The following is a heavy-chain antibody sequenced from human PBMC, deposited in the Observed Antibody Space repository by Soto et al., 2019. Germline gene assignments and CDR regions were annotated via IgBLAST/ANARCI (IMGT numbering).Heavy chain of an antibody. Sequence: QVQLQQWGAGLLKPSETLSLTCAVYGGSFSGYYWSWIRQPPGKGLEWIGEINHSGSTNYNPSLKSRVTISVDTSKNQFSLKLSSVNAADTAVYYWAEEMTTVTRITWGQGTLVTVSS. CDR1: GGSFSGYY. CDR3: AEEMTTVTRIT. CDR2: INHSGST. D-gene: IGHD4-17*01. J-gene: IGHJ5*02. V-gene: IGHV4-34*01.